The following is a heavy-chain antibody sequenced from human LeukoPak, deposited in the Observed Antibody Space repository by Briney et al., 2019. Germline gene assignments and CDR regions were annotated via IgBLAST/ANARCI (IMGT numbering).Heavy chain of an antibody. D-gene: IGHD3-10*01. V-gene: IGHV2-70*04. CDR3: ARTRYGSGTYYFDY. J-gene: IGHJ4*02. Sequence: SGPTLVNRTQTLTLTCTLSGSSLSSSRMRVSWIRQPPGKALEWLARIDWDDDKFYTTSLKTRLTISKDTSKNQVVLTMTNMDPVDTATYYCARTRYGSGTYYFDYWGQGTLVTVSS. CDR2: IDWDDDK. CDR1: GSSLSSSRMR.